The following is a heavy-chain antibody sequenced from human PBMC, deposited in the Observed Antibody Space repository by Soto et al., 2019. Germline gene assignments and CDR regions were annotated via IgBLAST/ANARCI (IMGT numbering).Heavy chain of an antibody. Sequence: SETLSLTCTVSGGSISSYYWSWIRQPPGKGLEWIGYIYYSGSTNYNPSLKSRVTISVDTSKNQFSLKLSSVTAADTAVYYCAGWGYYYYYGMDVWGQGTTVTVSS. V-gene: IGHV4-59*01. D-gene: IGHD6-19*01. CDR1: GGSISSYY. J-gene: IGHJ6*02. CDR2: IYYSGST. CDR3: AGWGYYYYYGMDV.